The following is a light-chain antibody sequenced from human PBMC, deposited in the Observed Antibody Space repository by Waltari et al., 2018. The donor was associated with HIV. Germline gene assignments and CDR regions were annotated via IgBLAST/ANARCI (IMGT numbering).Light chain of an antibody. CDR2: WAS. V-gene: IGKV4-1*01. CDR3: QQSNSVPFN. J-gene: IGKJ2*01. Sequence: DVVMTQSPDSLTVSVGETATLNCKSSQSLFSTSTKRNCLAWYQKRAGQRPKLLIYWASTREAEIPDRLSGSGSATDFTITIRSMQAEDVADYDCQQSNSVPFNFGQRTKVEI. CDR1: QSLFSTSTKRNC.